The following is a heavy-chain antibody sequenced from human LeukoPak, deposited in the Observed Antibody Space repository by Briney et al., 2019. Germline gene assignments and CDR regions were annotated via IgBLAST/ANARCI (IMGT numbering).Heavy chain of an antibody. CDR1: GFTFSTYW. CDR3: AKDISSPGYSGYDPGYGY. D-gene: IGHD5-12*01. V-gene: IGHV3-7*01. Sequence: GGSLRLSCAASGFTFSTYWMSWVRQAPGKGLEWVANINQDGSDKYYADSVKGRFTISRDNSKNTLYLQMNSLRAEDTAVYYCAKDISSPGYSGYDPGYGYWGQGTLVTVSS. CDR2: INQDGSDK. J-gene: IGHJ4*02.